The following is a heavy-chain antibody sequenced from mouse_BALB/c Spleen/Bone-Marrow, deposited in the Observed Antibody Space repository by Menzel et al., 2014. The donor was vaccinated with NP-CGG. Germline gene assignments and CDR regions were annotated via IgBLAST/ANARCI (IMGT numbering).Heavy chain of an antibody. D-gene: IGHD2-4*01. CDR1: GYTFTAYV. CDR3: AREGGLRRGDYYAMDY. V-gene: IGHV1-14*01. J-gene: IGHJ4*01. Sequence: VHLQQPGPELVKPGASVKMSCKASGYTFTAYVMHWVQQKPGQGLEWIGYINPYNDGTKYNEKFKGKATLTSDKSSSTAYMELSSLTSEDSAVYYCAREGGLRRGDYYAMDYWGQGTSVTVSS. CDR2: INPYNDGT.